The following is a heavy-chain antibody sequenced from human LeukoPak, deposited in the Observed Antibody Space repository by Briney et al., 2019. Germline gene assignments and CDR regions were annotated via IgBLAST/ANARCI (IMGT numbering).Heavy chain of an antibody. CDR3: AKWGDFDILTGYYVSDF. D-gene: IGHD3-9*01. Sequence: GASLRLSCVASGFTFSNYAMSWVRQAAGKRLEWVSAVTGSGGSTYYADSVKGRFTTSRDNSRNTLFLQMNSLRAEDTAIYYCAKWGDFDILTGYYVSDFWGQGTLVTVSS. CDR2: VTGSGGST. CDR1: GFTFSNYA. J-gene: IGHJ4*02. V-gene: IGHV3-23*01.